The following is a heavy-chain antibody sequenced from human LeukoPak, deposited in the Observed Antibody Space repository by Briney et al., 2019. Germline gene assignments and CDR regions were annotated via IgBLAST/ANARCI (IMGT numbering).Heavy chain of an antibody. CDR3: ARGFYGDYRGINLNYFDY. Sequence: SVKVSCKASGGTFSSYAISWVRQAPGQGLEWMGGIIPIFGTANYAQKFQGRGTITADESTSTAYMELSSLRSEDTAVYYCARGFYGDYRGINLNYFDYWGQGTLVTVSS. D-gene: IGHD4-17*01. CDR2: IIPIFGTA. V-gene: IGHV1-69*13. CDR1: GGTFSSYA. J-gene: IGHJ4*02.